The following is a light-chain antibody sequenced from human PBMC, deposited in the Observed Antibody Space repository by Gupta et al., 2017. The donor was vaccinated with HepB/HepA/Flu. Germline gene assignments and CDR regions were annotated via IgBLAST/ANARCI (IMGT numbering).Light chain of an antibody. Sequence: QTVVTQEPTFSVSPGGTVTLTCGLNLGSVSSNYYPGWYQQTPGQAPRTLIYSTNTRSSGVPDRFSGSILGDKAALTITGAQADDESDYYCVLYMGGGVPWVFGGGTKLTVL. CDR1: LGSVSSNYY. CDR3: VLYMGGGVPWV. CDR2: STN. V-gene: IGLV8-61*01. J-gene: IGLJ3*02.